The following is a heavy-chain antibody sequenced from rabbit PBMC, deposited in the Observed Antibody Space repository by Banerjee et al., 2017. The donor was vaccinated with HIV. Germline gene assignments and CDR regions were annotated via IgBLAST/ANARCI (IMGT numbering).Heavy chain of an antibody. CDR1: GFSFSSGYY. D-gene: IGHD4-1*01. Sequence: QEQLEESGGDLVKPEGSLTLTCTASGFSFSSGYYMCWVRQAPGKGLEWIASIDSGSSGTTYYASWAKGRFTGSKTSSTTVTLQMTSLTAADTATYFCARDVAGVIGRNVNLWGPGTLVTVS. CDR3: ARDVAGVIGRNVNL. J-gene: IGHJ4*01. V-gene: IGHV1S45*01. CDR2: IDSGSSGTT.